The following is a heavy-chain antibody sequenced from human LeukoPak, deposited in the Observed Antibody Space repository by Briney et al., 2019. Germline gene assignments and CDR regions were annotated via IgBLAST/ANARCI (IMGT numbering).Heavy chain of an antibody. CDR1: GFTFSSYA. CDR3: AKGHTDYYDSSGYYRNCFDP. V-gene: IGHV3-23*01. Sequence: GGSLRLSCAASGFTFSSYAMSWVRQAPGKGLEWVSAISGSGGSTYYADSVKGRFTISRDNSKNTLYLQMNNLRAEDTAVYYCAKGHTDYYDSSGYYRNCFDPWGQGTLVTVSS. J-gene: IGHJ5*02. D-gene: IGHD3-22*01. CDR2: ISGSGGST.